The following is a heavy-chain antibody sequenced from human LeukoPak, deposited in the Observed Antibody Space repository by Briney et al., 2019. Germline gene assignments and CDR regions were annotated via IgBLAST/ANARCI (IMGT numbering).Heavy chain of an antibody. V-gene: IGHV1-2*02. CDR1: GYTFTGYY. CDR2: INPNSGGT. D-gene: IGHD3-16*02. CDR3: ARGNGDDYVWGSYRGDKVDLDY. Sequence: ASVKVSCKASGYTFTGYYMHWVRQAPGQGLEWMGWINPNSGGTNYAQKFQGRVTMTRNTSISTAYMELSSLRSEDTAVYYCARGNGDDYVWGSYRGDKVDLDYWGQGTLVTVSS. J-gene: IGHJ4*02.